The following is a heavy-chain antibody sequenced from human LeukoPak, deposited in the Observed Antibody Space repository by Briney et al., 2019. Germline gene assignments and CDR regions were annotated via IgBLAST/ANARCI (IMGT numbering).Heavy chain of an antibody. CDR2: INHSGST. CDR1: GGSFSGYY. CDR3: ARGGRHRRFDP. V-gene: IGHV4-34*01. D-gene: IGHD2-21*01. J-gene: IGHJ5*02. Sequence: SETLSLTCAVYGGSFSGYYWSWIRQPPGKGLEWIGEINHSGSTNYNPSLKSRVTISVDTSKNQFSLKLSSVTAADTAVYYCARGGRHRRFDPWGRGTPATVSS.